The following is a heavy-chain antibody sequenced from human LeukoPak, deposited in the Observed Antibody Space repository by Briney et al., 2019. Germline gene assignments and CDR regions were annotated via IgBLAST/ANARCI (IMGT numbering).Heavy chain of an antibody. J-gene: IGHJ4*02. Sequence: SVKVSCKASGGTFSSYAISWVRQAPGQGLEWMGRIIPILGIANYAQKFQGRVTITADKSTSTAYMELSSLRSEDTAVYYCARRTYSSSWYGMDLDYWGQGTLVTVSS. CDR1: GGTFSSYA. CDR2: IIPILGIA. V-gene: IGHV1-69*04. CDR3: ARRTYSSSWYGMDLDY. D-gene: IGHD6-13*01.